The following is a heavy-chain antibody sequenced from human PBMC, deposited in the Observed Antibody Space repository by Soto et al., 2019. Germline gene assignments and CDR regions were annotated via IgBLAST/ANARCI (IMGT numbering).Heavy chain of an antibody. D-gene: IGHD6-13*01. CDR2: ISGSGGST. Sequence: GGSLRLSCAASGFTFSSYARSWVRQAPGKGLEWVSAISGSGGSTYYADSVKGRFTISRDNSKNTLYLQMNSLRAEDTAVYYCAKAGSSWCYFDYWGQGTLVTVYS. CDR1: GFTFSSYA. CDR3: AKAGSSWCYFDY. V-gene: IGHV3-23*01. J-gene: IGHJ4*02.